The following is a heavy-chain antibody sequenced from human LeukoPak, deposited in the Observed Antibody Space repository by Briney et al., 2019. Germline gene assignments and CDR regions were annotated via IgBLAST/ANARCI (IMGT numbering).Heavy chain of an antibody. V-gene: IGHV4-30-2*01. J-gene: IGHJ4*02. CDR1: GGSISTGGYN. CDR3: ARAFFDVWGSYRPDPFDY. Sequence: RTSQTLSLTCTVSGGSISTGGYNWSWIRQPPGKGLEWIGYIYHSGSTYYNPSLKSRVTISGDRSKNQFSLKLSSVTAADTAVYYCARAFFDVWGSYRPDPFDYWGQGTLVTVSS. D-gene: IGHD3-16*02. CDR2: IYHSGST.